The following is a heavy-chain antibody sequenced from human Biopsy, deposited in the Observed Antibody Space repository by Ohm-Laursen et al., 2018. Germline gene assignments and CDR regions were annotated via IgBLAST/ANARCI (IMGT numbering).Heavy chain of an antibody. CDR1: GFTFASHA. CDR2: ISGSGDTA. J-gene: IGHJ3*02. D-gene: IGHD3-10*01. Sequence: SLRLSCTASGFTFASHAMRWVRQVPGKGLEWVSLISGSGDTAYYPDSVKGRFTISRDNSKNTLYLEMNSLRTEETAKYYCTKAGSQDGFDIWGPGTMVTVSS. CDR3: TKAGSQDGFDI. V-gene: IGHV3-23*01.